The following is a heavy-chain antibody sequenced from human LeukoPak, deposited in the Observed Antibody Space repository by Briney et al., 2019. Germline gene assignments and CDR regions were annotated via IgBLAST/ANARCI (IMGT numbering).Heavy chain of an antibody. Sequence: ASLRLSCAASGFTFSNYAMSWVRQAPGKGLEWVSAITGSGGNTYYADSVKGRFTISRDNSKNTVFPQMNSLRAEDTAVYYCAKWGDYDVLTGYYVSDYWGQGTLVTVSS. CDR1: GFTFSNYA. CDR2: ITGSGGNT. V-gene: IGHV3-23*01. J-gene: IGHJ4*02. D-gene: IGHD3-9*01. CDR3: AKWGDYDVLTGYYVSDY.